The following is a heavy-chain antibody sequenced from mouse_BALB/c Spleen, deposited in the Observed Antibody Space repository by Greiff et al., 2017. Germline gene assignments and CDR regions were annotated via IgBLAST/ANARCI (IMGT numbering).Heavy chain of an antibody. J-gene: IGHJ3*01. V-gene: IGHV1S29*02. CDR3: ARPDGYYAAWFAY. D-gene: IGHD2-3*01. CDR1: GYTFTDYN. Sequence: EVQLQQSGPELVKPGASVKISCKASGYTFTDYNMHWVKQSHGKSLEWIGYIYPYNGGTGYNQKFKSKATLTVDNSSSTAYMELRSLTSEDFAVYYCARPDGYYAAWFAYWGQGTLVTVSA. CDR2: IYPYNGGT.